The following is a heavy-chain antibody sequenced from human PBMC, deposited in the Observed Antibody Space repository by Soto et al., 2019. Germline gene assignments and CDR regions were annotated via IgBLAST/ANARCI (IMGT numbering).Heavy chain of an antibody. D-gene: IGHD2-15*01. CDR3: ARDISGYCSGGSCQYYYYGMDV. CDR2: ISAYNGNT. V-gene: IGHV1-18*01. J-gene: IGHJ6*02. CDR1: GYTFTSYG. Sequence: ASVKVSCKASGYTFTSYGISWVRQAPGQGLEWMGWISAYNGNTNYAQKLQGRVTMTTDTSTSTAYMELRSLRSDDTAVYYWARDISGYCSGGSCQYYYYGMDVWGQGTTVTVSS.